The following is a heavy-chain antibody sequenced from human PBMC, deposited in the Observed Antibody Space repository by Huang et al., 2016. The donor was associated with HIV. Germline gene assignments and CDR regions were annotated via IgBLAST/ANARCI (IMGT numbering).Heavy chain of an antibody. CDR3: ACDPFIKAFDL. CDR2: IREDRGQK. CDR1: EFSFSTYW. J-gene: IGHJ3*01. Sequence: EVQLVESGGGLVQPGGSLRLSCVASEFSFSTYWMMLLRQVPGEGLGWVASIREDRGQKYYLDAVQGRFIISRDNPKNSLYLQMNNVRAEDAGVYYCACDPFIKAFDLWGQGTLVTVSS. V-gene: IGHV3-7*01.